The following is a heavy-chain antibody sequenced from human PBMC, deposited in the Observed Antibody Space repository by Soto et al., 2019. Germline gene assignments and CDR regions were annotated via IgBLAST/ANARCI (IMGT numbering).Heavy chain of an antibody. CDR1: GYTFNISG. Sequence: AKVSCTASGYTFNISGIAWARQAPGQGLEWMGWISAYNGNTNYAQKLKGRVTMTTDISTSTAHMELRSLRSDDTALYYCARDSDWAFDIWGQGTMITVSS. J-gene: IGHJ3*02. CDR2: ISAYNGNT. V-gene: IGHV1-18*01. CDR3: ARDSDWAFDI. D-gene: IGHD2-21*01.